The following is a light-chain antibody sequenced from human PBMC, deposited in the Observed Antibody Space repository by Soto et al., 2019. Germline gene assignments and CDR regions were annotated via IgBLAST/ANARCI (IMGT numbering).Light chain of an antibody. CDR3: QHFNSDSLT. V-gene: IGKV1-5*03. CDR1: QSFSSW. CDR2: KAS. Sequence: DSPMTQSPSTLSASVGDRVTITCRASQSFSSWLAWYQQKPGKAPRLLIYKASTLESGIPSRFSGSGSGPEFTLTISSLQPDDFATYYCQHFNSDSLTFGGGTKVEI. J-gene: IGKJ4*01.